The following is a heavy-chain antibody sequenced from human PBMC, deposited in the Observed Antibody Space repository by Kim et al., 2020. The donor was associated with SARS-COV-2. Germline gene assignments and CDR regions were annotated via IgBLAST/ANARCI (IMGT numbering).Heavy chain of an antibody. CDR3: ARERGGGYYFDY. J-gene: IGHJ4*02. Sequence: NADTVKGRFTISRDNSKNTLYLQMNSLRDEDTAVYYCARERGGGYYFDYGGQGTLVTVSS. D-gene: IGHD6-25*01. V-gene: IGHV3-33*01.